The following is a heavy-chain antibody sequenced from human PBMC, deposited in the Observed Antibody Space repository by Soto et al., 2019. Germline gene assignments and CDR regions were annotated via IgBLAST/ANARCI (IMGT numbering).Heavy chain of an antibody. J-gene: IGHJ4*02. D-gene: IGHD1-26*01. Sequence: GGSLRLSCVASGFTFRDYGMHWVRQAPGKGLEWVAGISHHGLKEHYADSVKGRFTISRDNSKKTVYLQLNSLRGDDTAVYYCAKDWVGGSNKYYFEYWGQGTLVTVS. CDR3: AKDWVGGSNKYYFEY. V-gene: IGHV3-30*18. CDR2: ISHHGLKE. CDR1: GFTFRDYG.